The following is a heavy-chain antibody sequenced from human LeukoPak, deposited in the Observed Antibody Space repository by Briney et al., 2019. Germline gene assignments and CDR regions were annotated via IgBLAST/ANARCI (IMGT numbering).Heavy chain of an antibody. CDR2: TYYSGST. J-gene: IGHJ4*02. Sequence: SETLSLTCTVSGGSISSYYWSWIRQPPGKGLEWIGYTYYSGSTNYNPALKSQVTISVDTSKNQFSLKLSSVTAADTAVYYCARVSCSGGSCYRVDYWGQGTLVTVSS. CDR3: ARVSCSGGSCYRVDY. CDR1: GGSISSYY. D-gene: IGHD2-15*01. V-gene: IGHV4-59*01.